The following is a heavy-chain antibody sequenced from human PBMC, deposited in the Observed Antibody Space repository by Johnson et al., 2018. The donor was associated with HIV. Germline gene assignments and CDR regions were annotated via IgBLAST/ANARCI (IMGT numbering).Heavy chain of an antibody. CDR3: AREAYCSGGSCYDAFDI. D-gene: IGHD2-15*01. CDR2: IYSVVST. CDR1: GFTVSSNY. V-gene: IGHV3-66*01. J-gene: IGHJ3*02. Sequence: VQLVESGGGLVQPGGSLRLSCAASGFTVSSNYMSWVRQAPGKGLDWVSVIYSVVSTSSADSVKGDFTISRDNSKNTLYLQMNSLRAEDTAVYYCAREAYCSGGSCYDAFDIWGQGTMVTVSS.